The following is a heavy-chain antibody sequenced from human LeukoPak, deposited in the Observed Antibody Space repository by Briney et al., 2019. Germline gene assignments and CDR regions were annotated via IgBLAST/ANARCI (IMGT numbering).Heavy chain of an antibody. CDR1: GFTVSSNY. J-gene: IGHJ4*02. V-gene: IGHV4-34*01. D-gene: IGHD6-19*01. CDR2: INHSGST. Sequence: GPLRLSCAASGFTVSSNYMSWIRQPPGKGLEWIGEINHSGSTNYNPSLKSRVTISVDTSKNQFSLKLSSVTAADTAVYYCARFKRAGGWSYFDYWGLGTLVTVSS. CDR3: ARFKRAGGWSYFDY.